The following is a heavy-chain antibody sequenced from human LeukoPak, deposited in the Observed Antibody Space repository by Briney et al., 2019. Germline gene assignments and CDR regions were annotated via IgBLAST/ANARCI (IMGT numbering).Heavy chain of an antibody. V-gene: IGHV4-39*01. J-gene: IGHJ3*02. CDR1: GASISDSPYY. CDR3: ARHDFGVYDFSAFDI. CDR2: VLYSGTT. D-gene: IGHD5/OR15-5a*01. Sequence: SETLSLTCDVSGASISDSPYYWGWIRQSPGKGLEWIGSVLYSGTTHYNPFLKNRVSVSVDTSKNQFSLDLRSVTAADTALYYCARHDFGVYDFSAFDIWGQGTLIRVSS.